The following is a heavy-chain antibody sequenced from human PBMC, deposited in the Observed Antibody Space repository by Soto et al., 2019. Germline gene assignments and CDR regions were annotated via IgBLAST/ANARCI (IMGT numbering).Heavy chain of an antibody. CDR3: ASLPAAPGSHWFDP. CDR1: GYRLASYA. V-gene: IGHV1-3*01. CDR2: INAGNGNT. Sequence: ASVKVSCKASGYRLASYAMDWVRQAPEQRLEWMGWINAGNGNTKYSQKFQGRVTITRDTSASTAYMELSSLRSEDTAVYFCASLPAAPGSHWFDPWGQGTLVTVSS. D-gene: IGHD2-2*01. J-gene: IGHJ5*02.